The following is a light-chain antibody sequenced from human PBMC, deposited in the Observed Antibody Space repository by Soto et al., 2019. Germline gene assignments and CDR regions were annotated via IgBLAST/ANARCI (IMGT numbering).Light chain of an antibody. J-gene: IGLJ1*01. CDR3: CSFAGSYSYV. CDR2: DVT. Sequence: QSALTQPRSVSGSPGQSVTISCTGTSSDVGRYDYVSWYQHYPGEAPKLIIYDVTERPSGVPDRFSGSKSGNTASLTISGLRAEDEAAYSCCSFAGSYSYVFGSGTKVTVL. CDR1: SSDVGRYDY. V-gene: IGLV2-11*01.